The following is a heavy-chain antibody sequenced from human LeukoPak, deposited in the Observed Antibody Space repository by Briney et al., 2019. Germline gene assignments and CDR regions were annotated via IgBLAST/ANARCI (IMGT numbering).Heavy chain of an antibody. D-gene: IGHD2-15*01. CDR2: MNPNSGNT. Sequence: ASVNVSCKASGYTFTSYDINWVRQATGQGLEWMGWMNPNSGNTGYAQKFQGRVTMTRNTSISTAYMELSGLRSEDTAVYYCARVPTYCSGGSCYPWGFDPWGQGTLVTVSS. V-gene: IGHV1-8*01. J-gene: IGHJ5*02. CDR1: GYTFTSYD. CDR3: ARVPTYCSGGSCYPWGFDP.